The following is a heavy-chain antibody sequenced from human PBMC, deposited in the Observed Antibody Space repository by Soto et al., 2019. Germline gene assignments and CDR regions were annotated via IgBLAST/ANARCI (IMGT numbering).Heavy chain of an antibody. Sequence: SETLSLTCAVYGGSFSGYYWSWIRQPPGKGLEWIGEINNSGSTNYNPSLKSRVTISVDTSKNQFSLKLSSVTAADTDVYYCARGGWSVTTGLDYWGQGTLVTVSS. J-gene: IGHJ4*02. CDR3: ARGGWSVTTGLDY. V-gene: IGHV4-34*01. CDR2: INNSGST. D-gene: IGHD4-4*01. CDR1: GGSFSGYY.